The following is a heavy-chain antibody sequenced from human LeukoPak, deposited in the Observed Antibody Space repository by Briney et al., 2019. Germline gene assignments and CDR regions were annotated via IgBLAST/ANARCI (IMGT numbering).Heavy chain of an antibody. CDR2: THPSSGGT. J-gene: IGHJ4*02. CDR3: ARMRHASGASYSHFYL. CDR1: GYTFTNFY. Sequence: ASVKISCKASGYTFTNFYMQWVRPAPGQGLEWMGWTHPSSGGTTYAQRFQGRVIMSRDLSTGTAYMELSSLTFDDTAFYYCARMRHASGASYSHFYLWSQGTLVTVSS. D-gene: IGHD3-10*01. V-gene: IGHV1-2*02.